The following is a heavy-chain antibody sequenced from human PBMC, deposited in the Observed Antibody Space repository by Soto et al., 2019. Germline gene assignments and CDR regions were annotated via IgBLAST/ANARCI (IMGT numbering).Heavy chain of an antibody. CDR3: AKSRGDSWTTYFFDY. CDR1: GFTFSSYS. CDR2: ISGSGQTT. J-gene: IGHJ4*02. V-gene: IGHV3-23*01. Sequence: EVQLLESGGGSVQPGGSLILSCAASGFTFSSYSLSWLRQAPGKGLEWVSGISGSGQTTHYRDSVKGRLTISRDNFRNTLYLQVNSLRAEDTAVYFCAKSRGDSWTTYFFDYWGQGALVTVSS. D-gene: IGHD4-4*01.